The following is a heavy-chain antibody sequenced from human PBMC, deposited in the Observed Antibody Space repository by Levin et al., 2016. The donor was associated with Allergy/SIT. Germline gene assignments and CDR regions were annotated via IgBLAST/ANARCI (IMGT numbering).Heavy chain of an antibody. J-gene: IGHJ5*02. CDR3: ANSPLAWLVRGDNWFDN. CDR2: IDADGADT. V-gene: IGHV3-23*01. D-gene: IGHD6-19*01. Sequence: WIRQPSGKGLQWVSSIDADGADTYYADSVQGRFTLSRDNSRNTVFLQMNSLRGDDTAIYYCANSPLAWLVRGDNWFDNWGQGTLVTVSS.